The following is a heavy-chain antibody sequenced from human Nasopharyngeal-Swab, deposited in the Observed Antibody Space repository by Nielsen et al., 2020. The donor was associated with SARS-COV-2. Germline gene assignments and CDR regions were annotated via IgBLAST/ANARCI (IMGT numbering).Heavy chain of an antibody. J-gene: IGHJ6*03. CDR1: GYTFTRYD. V-gene: IGHV1-8*01. CDR2: MNPNSGNT. CDR3: ARGGHGDYLGYYYYMDV. Sequence: ASVKVSCKASGYTFTRYDINWVRQATGQGLEWMGWMNPNSGNTGYAQKFQGRVTMTRNTSISTAYMELSSLRSEDTAGYYCARGGHGDYLGYYYYMDVWGKGTTVTVSS. D-gene: IGHD4-17*01.